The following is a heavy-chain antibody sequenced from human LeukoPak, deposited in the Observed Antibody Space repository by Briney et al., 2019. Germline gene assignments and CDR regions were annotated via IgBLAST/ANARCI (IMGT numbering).Heavy chain of an antibody. CDR2: LSGSGYNT. V-gene: IGHV3-23*01. Sequence: GGSLRLSCAASGFTFSSYAMSWVRQAPGEGLGWVSSLSGSGYNTYYADSVKGRFTISRDNSKNTVYLQMNSLRAEDTAVYYCAKDPYGTRYFDYWGQGTLVTVSS. CDR3: AKDPYGTRYFDY. D-gene: IGHD2-2*01. CDR1: GFTFSSYA. J-gene: IGHJ4*02.